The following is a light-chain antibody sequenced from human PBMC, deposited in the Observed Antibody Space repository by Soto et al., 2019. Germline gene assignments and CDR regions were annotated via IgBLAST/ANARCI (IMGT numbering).Light chain of an antibody. CDR2: EVS. V-gene: IGLV2-8*01. Sequence: QSALTQPPSASGSPGQSVTISCTGTSSDVGGYNFVSWYQQHPGKAPKLMIYEVSERPSGVPDRFSGSKSGNTASLTVSGLQAEDEADYYCSSYAGSTIVVFCGGTKLTVL. CDR3: SSYAGSTIVV. J-gene: IGLJ2*01. CDR1: SSDVGGYNF.